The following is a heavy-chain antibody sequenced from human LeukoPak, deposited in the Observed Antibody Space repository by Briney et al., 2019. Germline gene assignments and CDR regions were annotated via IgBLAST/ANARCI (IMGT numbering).Heavy chain of an antibody. CDR2: IHYDGSNK. CDR1: GFTFSNYG. V-gene: IGHV3-30*02. D-gene: IGHD6-13*01. Sequence: PGGSLRLSCAASGFTFSNYGMHWVRQAPGKGLDWVAFIHYDGSNKYYADSVKGRFTISRDDSKNTLYLQMNSLRAEDTAVYYCARARGIAAAGPPLSYYYMDVWGKGTTVTVSS. CDR3: ARARGIAAAGPPLSYYYMDV. J-gene: IGHJ6*03.